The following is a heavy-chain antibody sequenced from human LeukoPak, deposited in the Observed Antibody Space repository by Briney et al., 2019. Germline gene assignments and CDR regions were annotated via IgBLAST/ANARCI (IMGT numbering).Heavy chain of an antibody. CDR2: IIPIFGTP. V-gene: IGHV1-69*05. CDR1: GGTFSSYA. CDR3: ARDLVTGPPHVWGYFDY. Sequence: SVKVSCKASGGTFSSYAISWVRQAPGQGLEWMGGIIPIFGTPNYAQKFQGRVTITTDESTSTAYMELSSLRSEDTAVYYCARDLVTGPPHVWGYFDYWGQGTLVTVSS. D-gene: IGHD7-27*01. J-gene: IGHJ4*02.